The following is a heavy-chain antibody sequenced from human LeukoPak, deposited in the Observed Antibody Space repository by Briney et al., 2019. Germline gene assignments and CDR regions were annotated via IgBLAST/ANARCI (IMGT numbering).Heavy chain of an antibody. Sequence: GGSLRLSCAASGLTFSSYSMNWVRQAPGKGLEWVSYISISSRYIYYADSLKGRFTISRDNAKSSLYLQMSSLRAEDTPVYYCASAGYYERSGYTYYFHYWGQGTVVTVSS. V-gene: IGHV3-21*01. CDR2: ISISSRYI. D-gene: IGHD3-22*01. J-gene: IGHJ4*02. CDR1: GLTFSSYS. CDR3: ASAGYYERSGYTYYFHY.